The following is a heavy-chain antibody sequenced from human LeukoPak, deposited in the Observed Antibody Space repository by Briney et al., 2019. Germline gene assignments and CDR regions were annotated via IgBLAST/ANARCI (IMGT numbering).Heavy chain of an antibody. J-gene: IGHJ3*02. CDR1: GYTFTGYY. CDR3: VRRFLEWSYAFDI. Sequence: GASVKVSCKASGYTFTGYYMHWVRQAPGQGLEWMGWINPNSGGTNYAQKFQGRVTITRDTSISTAYMELSRLRSDDTAVYYCVRRFLEWSYAFDIWGQGTMVTVSS. CDR2: INPNSGGT. V-gene: IGHV1-2*02. D-gene: IGHD3-3*01.